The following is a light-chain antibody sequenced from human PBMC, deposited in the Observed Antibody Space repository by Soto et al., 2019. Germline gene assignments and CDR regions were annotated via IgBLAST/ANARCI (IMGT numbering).Light chain of an antibody. CDR2: EVV. J-gene: IGLJ1*01. CDR3: KSYAGSNTYV. Sequence: QSALNQPPSASGSPGHSVTISCTGTKSDIGVYDFVSWYQHHPGKAPRLIIYEVVQRPSGVPDRFSGSKSGNTASLTVSGLQAADEADYFCKSYAGSNTYVFGSGTKVTVL. V-gene: IGLV2-8*01. CDR1: KSDIGVYDF.